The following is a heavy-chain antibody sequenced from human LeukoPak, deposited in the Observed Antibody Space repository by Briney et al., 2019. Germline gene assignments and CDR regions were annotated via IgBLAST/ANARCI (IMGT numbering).Heavy chain of an antibody. D-gene: IGHD6-13*01. J-gene: IGHJ4*02. V-gene: IGHV3-11*01. CDR3: TTVSAAGQLDY. Sequence: GGSLRLSCAASGFTFSDYYMSWIRQAPGKGLEWVSYISSSGSTIYYADSVKGRFTISRDNAKNSLYLQVNSLRAEDTAVYYCTTVSAAGQLDYWGQGTLVTVSS. CDR2: ISSSGSTI. CDR1: GFTFSDYY.